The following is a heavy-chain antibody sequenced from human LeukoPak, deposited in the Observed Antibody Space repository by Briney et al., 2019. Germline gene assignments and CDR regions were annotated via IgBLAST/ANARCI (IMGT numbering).Heavy chain of an antibody. CDR1: GYTFTSYA. CDR2: INTNTGNP. D-gene: IGHD3-3*01. CDR3: AGGGSGYYMSDYYGMDV. J-gene: IGHJ6*02. V-gene: IGHV7-4-1*02. Sequence: GASVKVSCKASGYTFTSYAMNWVRQAPGQGLEWMGWINTNTGNPTYAQGFTGRFVFSLDTSVSTAYLQISSLKAEDTAVYYCAGGGSGYYMSDYYGMDVWGQGTTVTVSS.